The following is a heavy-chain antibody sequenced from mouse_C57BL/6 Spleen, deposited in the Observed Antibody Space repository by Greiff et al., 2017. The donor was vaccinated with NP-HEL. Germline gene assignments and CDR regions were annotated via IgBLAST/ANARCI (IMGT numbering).Heavy chain of an antibody. J-gene: IGHJ2*01. V-gene: IGHV5-17*01. D-gene: IGHD2-3*01. CDR2: ISSGSSTI. Sequence: EVQGVESGGGLVKPGGSLKLSCAASGFTFSDYGMHWVRHAPEKGLEWVAYISSGSSTIYYADTVKGRFTISRDNAKNTLFLQMTSVRAEDTAMYYCARHGYSYLDYWGQGTTLTGSS. CDR3: ARHGYSYLDY. CDR1: GFTFSDYG.